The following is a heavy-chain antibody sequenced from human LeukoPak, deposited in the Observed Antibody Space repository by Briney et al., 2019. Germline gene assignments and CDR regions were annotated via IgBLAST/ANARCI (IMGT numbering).Heavy chain of an antibody. D-gene: IGHD3-9*01. Sequence: GGSLRLSCAASGFTVSSTYMSWVRQAPGKGLEWVSVFYSDDTTYYANSVKGRFTISRDSSKNMLYLQMNSLRAEDTAVYYCARRLLTGYYEFWGQGTLVTVSS. CDR2: FYSDDTT. J-gene: IGHJ4*02. V-gene: IGHV3-66*01. CDR3: ARRLLTGYYEF. CDR1: GFTVSSTY.